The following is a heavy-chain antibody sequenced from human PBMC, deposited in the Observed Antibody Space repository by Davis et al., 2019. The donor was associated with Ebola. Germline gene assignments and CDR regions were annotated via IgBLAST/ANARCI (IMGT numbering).Heavy chain of an antibody. D-gene: IGHD3-9*01. V-gene: IGHV3-33*01. Sequence: GGSLRLSCAASGFTFSSYGMHWVRQAPGKGQAWVAVIWYEGSNKYYADSVKGRFTISRDNSKNTLYLQMNSLRAEDTAVYYCARDHNDYDILTGSIDYWGQGTLVTVSS. CDR2: IWYEGSNK. J-gene: IGHJ4*02. CDR1: GFTFSSYG. CDR3: ARDHNDYDILTGSIDY.